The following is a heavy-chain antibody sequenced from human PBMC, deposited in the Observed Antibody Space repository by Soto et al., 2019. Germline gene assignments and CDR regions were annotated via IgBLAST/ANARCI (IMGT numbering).Heavy chain of an antibody. CDR3: ARDQVTGATVRYYYYGMDV. CDR1: GYTFTGYY. J-gene: IGHJ6*04. V-gene: IGHV1-2*02. CDR2: INPNSGGT. D-gene: IGHD1-26*01. Sequence: GASVQVSCKASGYTFTGYYMHWVRQAPGQGLEWMGWINPNSGGTNYAQKFQGRVTMTRDTSISTAYMELSRLRSDDTAVYYCARDQVTGATVRYYYYGMDVWGKGNTVTVYS.